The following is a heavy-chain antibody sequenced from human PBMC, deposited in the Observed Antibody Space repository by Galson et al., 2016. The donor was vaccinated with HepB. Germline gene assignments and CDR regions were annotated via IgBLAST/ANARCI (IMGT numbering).Heavy chain of an antibody. CDR3: ARGVAPWALGSLGFHMDV. CDR2: TYYRSKWYN. Sequence: ISGDSVSSEDAAWNWIRQSPSRGLEWLGRTYYRSKWYNEYAVSVQSRITINPDTSKNQFSLQLNSVTLQDTAVYYCARGVAPWALGSLGFHMDVWGRGTTVTVSS. J-gene: IGHJ6*02. D-gene: IGHD1-26*01. V-gene: IGHV6-1*01. CDR1: GDSVSSEDAA.